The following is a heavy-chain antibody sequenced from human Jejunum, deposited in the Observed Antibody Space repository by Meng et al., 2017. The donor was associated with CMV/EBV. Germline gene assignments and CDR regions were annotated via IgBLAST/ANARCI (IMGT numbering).Heavy chain of an antibody. CDR1: GFSLITREVG. D-gene: IGHD2-2*01. CDR3: ALFTRSWFDP. V-gene: IGHV2-5*02. Sequence: ITLEVSGSPLVTPTQTLTLTCTFSGFSLITREVGVGWIRQPPGKDLEWLAVMYWDDDKRYSPSLKSRLTITKDTSKHQVVLTLTNMEPVGTAIYYCALFTRSWFDPWGQGTLVTVSS. J-gene: IGHJ5*02. CDR2: MYWDDDK.